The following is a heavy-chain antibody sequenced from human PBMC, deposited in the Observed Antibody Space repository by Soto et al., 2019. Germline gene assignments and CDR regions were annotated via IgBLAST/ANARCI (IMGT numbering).Heavy chain of an antibody. Sequence: EVQLVESGGGLVQPGGSLRLSCAASGFTFSSYEMNWVRQAPGKGLEWVSYISSSGNTIYYAAAVKGRFTISRDNAKNSLYLQMNSLRAEDTAVYYCARAPSRGGENYFDCWGQGTLVTVSS. CDR2: ISSSGNTI. J-gene: IGHJ4*02. D-gene: IGHD3-16*01. CDR1: GFTFSSYE. V-gene: IGHV3-48*03. CDR3: ARAPSRGGENYFDC.